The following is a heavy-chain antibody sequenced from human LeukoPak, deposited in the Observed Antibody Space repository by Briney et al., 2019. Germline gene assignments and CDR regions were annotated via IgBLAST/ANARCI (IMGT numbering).Heavy chain of an antibody. Sequence: GGSLRLSCAASGFTFSSYAMSWVRQAPGKGLEWASAISGSGGSTYYADSVKGRFTISRDNSKNMLYLQMNSLRAEDTAVYYCAKPYYYDSSGYGYWGQGTLVTVSS. CDR3: AKPYYYDSSGYGY. D-gene: IGHD3-22*01. CDR1: GFTFSSYA. V-gene: IGHV3-23*01. CDR2: ISGSGGST. J-gene: IGHJ4*02.